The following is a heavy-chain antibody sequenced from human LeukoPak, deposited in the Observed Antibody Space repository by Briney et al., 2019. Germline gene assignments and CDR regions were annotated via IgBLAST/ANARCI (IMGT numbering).Heavy chain of an antibody. CDR2: FSGGIST. Sequence: PGGSLRLSCAASGFTFSSYAMNWVRQAPGKGLEWVSAFSGGISTYYADSVKGRFTISRDNSKNTLHLQMNSLRAEDTAVYYCAKDRDKYNYGRFDYWGQGTLVAVSP. V-gene: IGHV3-23*01. J-gene: IGHJ4*02. CDR1: GFTFSSYA. D-gene: IGHD5-18*01. CDR3: AKDRDKYNYGRFDY.